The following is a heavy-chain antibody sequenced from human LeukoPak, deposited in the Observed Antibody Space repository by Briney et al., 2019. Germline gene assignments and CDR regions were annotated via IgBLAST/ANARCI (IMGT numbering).Heavy chain of an antibody. CDR3: ARGGSRGSFDY. CDR1: GFTSSNYW. D-gene: IGHD3-10*01. J-gene: IGHJ4*02. Sequence: GGSLRLSCAVSGFTSSNYWMSGARQAPGKGGEWVGNIKQEQDGNEKEYVESVKGRFTISRDSPKNSLYLQMNSLRAEDTAVYYCARGGSRGSFDYWGQGTLVTVSS. CDR2: IKQEQDGNEK. V-gene: IGHV3-7*01.